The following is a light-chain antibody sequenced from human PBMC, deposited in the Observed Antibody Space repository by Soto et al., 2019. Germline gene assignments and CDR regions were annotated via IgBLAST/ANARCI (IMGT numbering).Light chain of an antibody. V-gene: IGLV2-14*01. Sequence: QYVLTQPASVSGSPGQSITISCTGTSSDVGGYNYVSWYQQHPGKAPKLMIYEVSNRPSGVSNRFSGSKSGNTASLTISGLQAEDEADYYCSSYTSSSPYVFGTGTKLTVI. J-gene: IGLJ1*01. CDR2: EVS. CDR1: SSDVGGYNY. CDR3: SSYTSSSPYV.